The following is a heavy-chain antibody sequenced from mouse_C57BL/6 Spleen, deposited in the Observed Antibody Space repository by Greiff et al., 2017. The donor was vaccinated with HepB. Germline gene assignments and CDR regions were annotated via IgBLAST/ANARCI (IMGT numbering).Heavy chain of an antibody. J-gene: IGHJ1*03. V-gene: IGHV5-6*02. CDR3: ARRPIYDGYYNWYFDV. Sequence: EVKLMESGGDLVKPGGSLKLSCAASGFTFSSYGMSWVRQTPDKRLEWVATISSGGSYTYYPDSVKGRFTISRDNAKNTLYLQMSSLKSEDTAMYYCARRPIYDGYYNWYFDVWGTGTTVTVSS. CDR2: ISSGGSYT. CDR1: GFTFSSYG. D-gene: IGHD2-3*01.